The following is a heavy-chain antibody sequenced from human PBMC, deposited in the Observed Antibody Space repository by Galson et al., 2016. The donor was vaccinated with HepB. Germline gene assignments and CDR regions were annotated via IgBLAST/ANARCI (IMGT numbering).Heavy chain of an antibody. V-gene: IGHV1-69*06. CDR2: IIPFYGSP. Sequence: SVKVSCKASGNAFNSYAFTWVRQAPGQGLEWMGGIIPFYGSPNYAEKFQDRVTMTEDTSTDTAYMELRSLRSEDTAVYYCATSGDWDAFEIWGQGTMVTVP. D-gene: IGHD3-10*01. CDR3: ATSGDWDAFEI. CDR1: GNAFNSYA. J-gene: IGHJ3*02.